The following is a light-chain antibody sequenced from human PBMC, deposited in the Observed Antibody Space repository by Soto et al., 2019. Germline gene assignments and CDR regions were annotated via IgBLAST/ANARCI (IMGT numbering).Light chain of an antibody. CDR1: SSDIGIYNL. Sequence: SVLTQPASVSGSPGQSITISCTGTSSDIGIYNLVSWYQQHPGKAPKLMIYEGTKGPSGVSNRFSGSKSGNTASLTISGLQAEDEADYYCCSYAGSGTYVFGGGTKVTVL. CDR3: CSYAGSGTYV. V-gene: IGLV2-23*01. CDR2: EGT. J-gene: IGLJ1*01.